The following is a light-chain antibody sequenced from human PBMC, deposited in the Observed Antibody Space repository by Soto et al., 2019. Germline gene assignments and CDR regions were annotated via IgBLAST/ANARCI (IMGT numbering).Light chain of an antibody. CDR1: SSDIGYYNY. Sequence: QSALPQPASVSGSPGQSITISCTGTSSDIGYYNYVSWYQHHPGKAPKLIIYEVSNRPSGVSNRFSGSKSGNTASLTISGLQAEDEADYYCTSYTLTSPLHVFGTGTKLTVL. CDR2: EVS. CDR3: TSYTLTSPLHV. V-gene: IGLV2-14*01. J-gene: IGLJ1*01.